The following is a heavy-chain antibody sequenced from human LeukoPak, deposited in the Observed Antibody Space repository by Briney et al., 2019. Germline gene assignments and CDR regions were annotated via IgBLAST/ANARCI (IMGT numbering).Heavy chain of an antibody. D-gene: IGHD1-1*01. Sequence: SETLSLTCTVSGGSISSGGYYWSWIRQHPGKGLEWIGYIYYSGSTYYNPSLKSRVTISVDTSKNQFSLKLSSVTAAGTAVYYCAREGMRTTTVDYWGQGTLVTVSS. J-gene: IGHJ4*02. CDR3: AREGMRTTTVDY. CDR2: IYYSGST. V-gene: IGHV4-31*03. CDR1: GGSISSGGYY.